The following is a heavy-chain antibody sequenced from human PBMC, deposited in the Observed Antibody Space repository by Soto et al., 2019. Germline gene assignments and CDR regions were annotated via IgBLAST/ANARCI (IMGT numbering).Heavy chain of an antibody. D-gene: IGHD6-13*01. Sequence: EVQLLESGGGLVQPGGSLRLSCAASGFTFSSYAMSWVRQAPGKGLEWVSAISGSGADTYYADSVKGRFTISRDKSKSTLYLQMDSLRAEDTALYYCAKDEYFSCWYVAFYFDSWGQGTLVTVSS. CDR1: GFTFSSYA. J-gene: IGHJ4*02. V-gene: IGHV3-23*01. CDR3: AKDEYFSCWYVAFYFDS. CDR2: ISGSGADT.